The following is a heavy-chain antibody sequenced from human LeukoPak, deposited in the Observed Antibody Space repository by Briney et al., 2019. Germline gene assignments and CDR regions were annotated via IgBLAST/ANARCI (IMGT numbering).Heavy chain of an antibody. J-gene: IGHJ5*02. CDR1: GYTFTGYY. CDR3: ARGLLVRGVIPFDP. V-gene: IGHV1-2*02. CDR2: INPNSGGT. Sequence: ASVKVSCKASGYTFTGYYMHWVRQAPGQGLEWMGWINPNSGGTNYAQKFQGRVTMTRDTSISTAYMELSRLRSDDTAVYYCARGLLVRGVIPFDPWGRGTLVTVSS. D-gene: IGHD3-10*01.